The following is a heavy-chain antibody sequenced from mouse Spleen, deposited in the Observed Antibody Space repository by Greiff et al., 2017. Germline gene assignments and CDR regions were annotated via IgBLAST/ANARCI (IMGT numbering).Heavy chain of an antibody. CDR2: INPSSGYT. CDR3: ARSLITTRDYFDY. D-gene: IGHD2-4*01. V-gene: IGHV1-4*01. Sequence: VQLVESGAELARPGASVKMSCKASGYTFTSYTMHWVKQRPGQGLEWIGYINPSSGYTNYNQKFKDKATLTADKSSSTAYMQLSSLTSEDSAVYYCARSLITTRDYFDYWGQGTTLTVSS. J-gene: IGHJ2*01. CDR1: GYTFTSYT.